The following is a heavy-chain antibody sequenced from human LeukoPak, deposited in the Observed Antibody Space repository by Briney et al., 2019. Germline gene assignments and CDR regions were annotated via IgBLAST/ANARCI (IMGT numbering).Heavy chain of an antibody. D-gene: IGHD6-13*01. CDR1: GFALSSYV. V-gene: IGHV3-23*01. Sequence: GGSLRLSCAASGFALSSYVMSWVRQAPGKGLEWVSTITVGGGTYYADSVKGRFTISRDNSKNTLFLQMNTLGAEDTALFYCAKSPAAPYCFDYWGQGTLVTVSS. J-gene: IGHJ4*02. CDR3: AKSPAAPYCFDY. CDR2: ITVGGGT.